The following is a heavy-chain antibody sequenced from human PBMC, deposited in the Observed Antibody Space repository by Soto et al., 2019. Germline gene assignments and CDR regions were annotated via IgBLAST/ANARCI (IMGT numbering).Heavy chain of an antibody. Sequence: PSETLSLTCTVSGGSISSYYWSWIRQPPGKGLEWIGYIYYSGSTNYNPSLKSRVTISVDTSKNQFSLKLSSVTAADTAVYYCARYLRCSSTSCYEWEYNWFDPWGQGTLVTVSS. CDR1: GGSISSYY. J-gene: IGHJ5*02. CDR3: ARYLRCSSTSCYEWEYNWFDP. V-gene: IGHV4-59*01. CDR2: IYYSGST. D-gene: IGHD2-2*01.